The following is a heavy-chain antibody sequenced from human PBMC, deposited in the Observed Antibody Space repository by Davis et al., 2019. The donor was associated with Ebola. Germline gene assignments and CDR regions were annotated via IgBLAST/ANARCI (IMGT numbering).Heavy chain of an antibody. J-gene: IGHJ4*02. CDR1: GITSTSSF. V-gene: IGHV3-7*03. D-gene: IGHD3-3*01. CDR3: ARVSGGVNYDFWSGYPLRPFDY. CDR2: IKQDGSEK. Sequence: GGSLRLSCAASGITSTSSFMRWVRQAPGQGLEWVGKIKQDGSEKNYVDSVKGRFTISRDNAKNSLYLQMNSLRAEDTAVYYCARVSGGVNYDFWSGYPLRPFDYWGQGTLVTVSS.